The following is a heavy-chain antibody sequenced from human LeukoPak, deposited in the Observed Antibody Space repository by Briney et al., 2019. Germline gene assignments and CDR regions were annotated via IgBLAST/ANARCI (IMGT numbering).Heavy chain of an antibody. Sequence: SETLSLTCTVSGGSISSYYWSWIRQPPGKGLEWIGYIYYSGSTNYNPSLKSRVTISVDTSKNQFSLKLSSVTAADTAVYYCARGAYYHYYGMDVWGQGTTVTVSS. CDR2: IYYSGST. V-gene: IGHV4-59*08. CDR3: ARGAYYHYYGMDV. J-gene: IGHJ6*02. CDR1: GGSISSYY. D-gene: IGHD4/OR15-4a*01.